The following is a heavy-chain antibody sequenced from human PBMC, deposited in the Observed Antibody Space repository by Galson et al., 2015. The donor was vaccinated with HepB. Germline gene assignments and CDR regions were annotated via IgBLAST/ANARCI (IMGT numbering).Heavy chain of an antibody. J-gene: IGHJ4*02. D-gene: IGHD6-19*01. Sequence: SLRLSCAASGFTFSSYAMHWVRQAPGKGLEWVAVISYDGSNKYYADSVKGRFTISRDNSKNTLYLQMNSLRAEDTAVYYCARESPSYSSGWYYFDYWGQGTLVTVSS. CDR1: GFTFSSYA. CDR2: ISYDGSNK. CDR3: ARESPSYSSGWYYFDY. V-gene: IGHV3-30*04.